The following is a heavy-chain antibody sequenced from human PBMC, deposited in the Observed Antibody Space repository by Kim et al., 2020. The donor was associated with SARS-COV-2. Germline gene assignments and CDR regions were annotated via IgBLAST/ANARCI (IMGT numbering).Heavy chain of an antibody. Sequence: SETLSLTCTVSGGSISSYYWSWIRQPPGKGLEWIGYIYYSGSTNYNPSLKSRVTISVDTSKNQFSLKPSSLTAADTAVYYCARDRGVEMAPYYYYGMDV. J-gene: IGHJ6*01. CDR3: ARDRGVEMAPYYYYGMDV. V-gene: IGHV4-59*01. D-gene: IGHD3-10*01. CDR2: IYYSGST. CDR1: GGSISSYY.